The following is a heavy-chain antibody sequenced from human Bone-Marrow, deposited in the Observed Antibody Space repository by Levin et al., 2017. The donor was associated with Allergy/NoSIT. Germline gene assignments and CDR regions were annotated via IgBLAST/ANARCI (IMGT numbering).Heavy chain of an antibody. D-gene: IGHD3-3*01. CDR3: ASFGVFGGPFDY. J-gene: IGHJ4*02. Sequence: PGGSLRLSCAASGFTFSDNYMSWIRQAPGKGLEWISYIETTGSYTKYADAVKGRFTISRDNAKKSLFLQMNSLRAEDTAVYYCASFGVFGGPFDYWGQGTLVTVSS. CDR2: IETTGSYT. CDR1: GFTFSDNY. V-gene: IGHV3-11*03.